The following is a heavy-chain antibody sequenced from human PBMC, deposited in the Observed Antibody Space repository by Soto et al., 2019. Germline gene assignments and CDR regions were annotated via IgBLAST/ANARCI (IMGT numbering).Heavy chain of an antibody. D-gene: IGHD6-13*01. J-gene: IGHJ6*03. CDR2: IYYSGST. Sequence: QLQLQESGPGLVKPSETLSLTCTVSGGSISSSSYYWGWIRQPPGQGLEWIGSIYYSGSTYYNPSLKSRVTVSVDTSKNQFSLKLSSVTAADTAVYYCARSDSSSWYGYYMDVWGKGTTVTVSS. V-gene: IGHV4-39*01. CDR1: GGSISSSSYY. CDR3: ARSDSSSWYGYYMDV.